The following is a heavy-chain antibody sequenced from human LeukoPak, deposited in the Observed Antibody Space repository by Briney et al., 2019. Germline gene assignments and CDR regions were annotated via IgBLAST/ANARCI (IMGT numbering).Heavy chain of an antibody. V-gene: IGHV1-8*03. CDR3: ARGQNVYYYDSSGYYR. CDR2: MNPNSGNT. Sequence: ASVKVSCKASGYTFTSYDINWVRQATGQGLEWMGWMNPNSGNTGYAQKFQGRVTITRSTSISTAYMELSSLRSEDTAVYYCARGQNVYYYDSSGYYRWGQGTLVTVSS. J-gene: IGHJ4*02. D-gene: IGHD3-22*01. CDR1: GYTFTSYD.